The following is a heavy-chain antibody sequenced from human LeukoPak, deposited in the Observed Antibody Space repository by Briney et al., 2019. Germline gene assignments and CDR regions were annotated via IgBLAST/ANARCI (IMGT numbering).Heavy chain of an antibody. Sequence: GASVKVSCKXSGYTFTSYGISWVRQAPGQGLEWMGWISAYNGNTNYSQKLQGRVTMTTDTSTSTAYMELRSLRSDDTAVFYCARGPRYDFWSGYRYWGQGTLVTVSS. CDR3: ARGPRYDFWSGYRY. J-gene: IGHJ4*02. V-gene: IGHV1-18*01. D-gene: IGHD3-3*01. CDR2: ISAYNGNT. CDR1: GYTFTSYG.